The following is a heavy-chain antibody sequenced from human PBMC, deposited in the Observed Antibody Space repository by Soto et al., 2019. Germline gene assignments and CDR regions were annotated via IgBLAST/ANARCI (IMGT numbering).Heavy chain of an antibody. CDR1: GYTFISYD. V-gene: IGHV1-8*01. CDR3: ASRVVVPAADWFDP. D-gene: IGHD2-2*01. Sequence: GASVKVSCKASGYTFISYDINWVRQATGQGLEWMGWMNPNSGNTGYAQKFQGRVTMTRNTSISTAYMELSSLRSEDTAVYYCASRVVVPAADWFDPWGQGTLVTVSS. J-gene: IGHJ5*02. CDR2: MNPNSGNT.